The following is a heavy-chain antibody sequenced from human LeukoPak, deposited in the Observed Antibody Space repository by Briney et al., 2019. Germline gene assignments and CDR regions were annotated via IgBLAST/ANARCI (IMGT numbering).Heavy chain of an antibody. CDR2: IYTSGST. D-gene: IGHD6-13*01. CDR1: GGSISSGSYY. CDR3: ARGQAAAGHHPGFKYYYYYYMDV. Sequence: KPSETLSLTCTVSGGSISSGSYYWSWIRQPAGKGLEWIGRIYTSGSTNYNPSLKSRVTISVDTSKNQFSLKLSSVTAADTAVYYCARGQAAAGHHPGFKYYYYYYMDVWGKGTTVTVSS. J-gene: IGHJ6*03. V-gene: IGHV4-61*02.